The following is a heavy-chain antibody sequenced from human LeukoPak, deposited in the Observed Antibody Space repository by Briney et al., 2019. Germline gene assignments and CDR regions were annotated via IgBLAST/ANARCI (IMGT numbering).Heavy chain of an antibody. D-gene: IGHD2-2*01. V-gene: IGHV3-30-3*01. CDR2: ISYDGSNK. J-gene: IGHJ3*02. CDR3: ARDQIDVVVPAASMSFDI. Sequence: GGSLRLSCAASGLTFSSYAMHWVRQAPGKGLEWVAVISYDGSNKYYADSVKGRFTISRDNSKNTLYLQMNSLRAEDTAVYYCARDQIDVVVPAASMSFDIWGQGTMVTVSS. CDR1: GLTFSSYA.